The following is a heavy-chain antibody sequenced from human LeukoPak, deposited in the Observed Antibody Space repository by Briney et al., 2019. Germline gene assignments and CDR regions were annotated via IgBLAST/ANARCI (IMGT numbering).Heavy chain of an antibody. CDR2: IKQDGSEK. Sequence: PGGSLRLSCAASGFTFSTYWMSWVRQAPGKGLEWVANIKQDGSEKYYVDSVKGRFTISRDNAKNSLYLQMNSLRAEDTAVYYCARDSVTMVRGVHPSGTFDIWGQGTMVTVSS. V-gene: IGHV3-7*01. D-gene: IGHD3-10*01. CDR1: GFTFSTYW. CDR3: ARDSVTMVRGVHPSGTFDI. J-gene: IGHJ3*02.